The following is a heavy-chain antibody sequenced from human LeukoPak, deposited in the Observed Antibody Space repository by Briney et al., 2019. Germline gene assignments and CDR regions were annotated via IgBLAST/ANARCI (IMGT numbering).Heavy chain of an antibody. D-gene: IGHD4-17*01. CDR3: AKDPNGDYVGAFDT. CDR2: MGVSGDNV. Sequence: GGSLRLSCAASGFTFSAYGVTWVHQAPGKGLEWVSSMGVSGDNVHYADSVKGRFAISRDNSKNTLYLQMNSLRAEDAAVYYCAKDPNGDYVGAFDTWGQGTMVIVSS. CDR1: GFTFSAYG. V-gene: IGHV3-23*01. J-gene: IGHJ3*02.